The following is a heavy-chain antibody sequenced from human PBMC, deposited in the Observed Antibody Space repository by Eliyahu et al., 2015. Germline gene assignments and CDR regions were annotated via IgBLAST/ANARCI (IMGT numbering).Heavy chain of an antibody. CDR1: GFIFNKAW. V-gene: IGHV3-15*01. J-gene: IGHJ6*02. Sequence: SLRLSCAASGFIFNKAWMSWVRQAPGKGLEWVGRIRSETEGGTTDYAAPVKGRFTISRDDSENTVYLQMNIVKSEDTAVYYCTTAPYYDFWSGYHLDVWGQGTTVTVSS. CDR3: TTAPYYDFWSGYHLDV. CDR2: IRSETEGGTT. D-gene: IGHD3-3*01.